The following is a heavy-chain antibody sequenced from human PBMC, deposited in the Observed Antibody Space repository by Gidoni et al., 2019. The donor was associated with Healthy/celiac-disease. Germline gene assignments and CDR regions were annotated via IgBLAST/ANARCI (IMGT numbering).Heavy chain of an antibody. CDR2: ISSSSSYI. V-gene: IGHV3-21*01. CDR1: GFTSRGTS. J-gene: IGHJ1*01. D-gene: IGHD2-21*02. Sequence: EVQLVESGGGLVKPGGSLRLSCAASGFTSRGTSMNWVRKAPGMGLEWVSTISSSSSYIYYADSVKSRLAITRDNAKNSLYLQMNSLRAEDTAVDYCATGAYCGGDCWSAEYFQHWGQGTLVTVSS. CDR3: ATGAYCGGDCWSAEYFQH.